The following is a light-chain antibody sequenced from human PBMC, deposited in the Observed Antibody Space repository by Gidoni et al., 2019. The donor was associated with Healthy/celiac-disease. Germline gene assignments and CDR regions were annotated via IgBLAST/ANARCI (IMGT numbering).Light chain of an antibody. CDR3: QQSYSTTWT. Sequence: DIQMTQSPSSLSASVGDRVTITCRASQSISSYLNWYQQKPGKAPKLLIYAVSSLQRGVPSRFSGSGSGTDFTLTISSLQPEDFATYYCQQSYSTTWTFGQGTKVEIK. J-gene: IGKJ1*01. V-gene: IGKV1-39*01. CDR1: QSISSY. CDR2: AVS.